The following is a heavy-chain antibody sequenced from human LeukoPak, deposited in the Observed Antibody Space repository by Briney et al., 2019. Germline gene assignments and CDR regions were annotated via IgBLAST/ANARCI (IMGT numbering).Heavy chain of an antibody. J-gene: IGHJ4*02. D-gene: IGHD3-16*01. CDR3: AKGGYVPG. CDR2: ISSSSSTI. CDR1: GFIFSSYS. V-gene: IGHV3-48*01. Sequence: PGGSLRLSCAASGFIFSSYSMNWVRQAPGKGLEWVSFISSSSSTIYYADSMKGRFTISRDNSKNTLFLQMNSLTAEDTAIYYCAKGGYVPGWGQGTLVTVSS.